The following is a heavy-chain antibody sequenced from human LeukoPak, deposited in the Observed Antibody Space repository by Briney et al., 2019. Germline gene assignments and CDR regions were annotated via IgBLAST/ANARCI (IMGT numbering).Heavy chain of an antibody. CDR1: GGSVSSGSYF. CDR3: ARRGDY. Sequence: PSETLSLTCTVSGGSVSSGSYFWTWIRQSPGKRLEYVGYIYDSGRTNYNPSLKSRVTISKDTSKNQFSLKLSSVTATDTAVYYCARRGDYWGRGTLVTVSS. V-gene: IGHV4-61*01. D-gene: IGHD3-10*01. CDR2: IYDSGRT. J-gene: IGHJ4*02.